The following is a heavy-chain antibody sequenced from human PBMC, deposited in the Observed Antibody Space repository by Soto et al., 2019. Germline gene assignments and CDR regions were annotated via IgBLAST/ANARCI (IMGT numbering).Heavy chain of an antibody. J-gene: IGHJ3*02. CDR1: GFTFSDYY. CDR3: ARPATTGTRFGAFDI. V-gene: IGHV3-11*01. Sequence: GGSLRLSCAASGFTFSDYYMSWIRQAPGKGLEWVSYISRGGNTIYYADSVKGRSTISRDNAKNSLFLQMNSLRAEDTAVYYCARPATTGTRFGAFDIWGQGTMVTFSS. D-gene: IGHD1-1*01. CDR2: ISRGGNTI.